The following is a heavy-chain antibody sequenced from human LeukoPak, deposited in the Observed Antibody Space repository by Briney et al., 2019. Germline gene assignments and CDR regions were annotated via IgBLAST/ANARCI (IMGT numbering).Heavy chain of an antibody. D-gene: IGHD5-24*01. Sequence: GGSLRLSCAASGFTFSNYAMSWVRQAPGKGLEWVSVISGGGGSTYYADSVKGRFTISRDKSKNTLYLQMNSLRAEDTAVYYCAKDYASDMATAPFDYWGQGTLVTVSS. CDR2: ISGGGGST. CDR1: GFTFSNYA. CDR3: AKDYASDMATAPFDY. V-gene: IGHV3-23*01. J-gene: IGHJ4*02.